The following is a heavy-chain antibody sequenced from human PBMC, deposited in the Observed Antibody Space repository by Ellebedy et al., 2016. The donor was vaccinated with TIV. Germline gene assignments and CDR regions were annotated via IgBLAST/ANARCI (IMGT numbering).Heavy chain of an antibody. D-gene: IGHD3/OR15-3a*01. CDR2: IYYSGNT. J-gene: IGHJ2*01. CDR3: ARNLVIFTFDKWYFDL. V-gene: IGHV4-39*01. Sequence: SETLSLTCIVSGGSISSSPYYWGWVRQPPGKGLEWIGTIYYSGNTYYNPSLKSRVTISVDTSKNQFSLKLSSVTAADTAVYYCARNLVIFTFDKWYFDLWGRGTLVSVSS. CDR1: GGSISSSPYY.